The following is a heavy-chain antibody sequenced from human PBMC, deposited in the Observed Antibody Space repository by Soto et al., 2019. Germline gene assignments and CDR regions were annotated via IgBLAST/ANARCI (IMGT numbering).Heavy chain of an antibody. V-gene: IGHV3-66*01. D-gene: IGHD2-2*01. CDR2: IYSGGST. CDR1: GFTVSSNY. CDR3: ARDRVVVPAAIYYYMDV. J-gene: IGHJ6*03. Sequence: EVQLVESGGGLVQPGGSLRLSCAASGFTVSSNYMSWVRQAPGKGLEWVSVIYSGGSTYYADSVKGRFTISRDNSKITLYLQMNSLRAEDTAVYYCARDRVVVPAAIYYYMDVWGKGTTVTVSS.